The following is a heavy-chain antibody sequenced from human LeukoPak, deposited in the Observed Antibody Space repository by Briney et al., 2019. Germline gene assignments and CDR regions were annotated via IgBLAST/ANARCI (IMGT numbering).Heavy chain of an antibody. CDR1: GFTFDDYG. J-gene: IGHJ3*02. Sequence: GGSLRLSCAASGFTFDDYGMSWVRQAPGKGLEWVSGINWNGGSTGYADSVKGRFTISRDNAKNSLYLQMNSLRAEDTALYHCARDHSLYDGFWSGYANGAFDMWRRGTMVTVSS. CDR3: ARDHSLYDGFWSGYANGAFDM. V-gene: IGHV3-20*01. CDR2: INWNGGST. D-gene: IGHD3-3*01.